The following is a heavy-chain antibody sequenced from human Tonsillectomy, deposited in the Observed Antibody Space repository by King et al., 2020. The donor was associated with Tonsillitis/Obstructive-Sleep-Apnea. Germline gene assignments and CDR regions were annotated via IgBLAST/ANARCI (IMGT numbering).Heavy chain of an antibody. V-gene: IGHV1-69*01. CDR2: ILPIFGTA. CDR3: ARGYCSSTSCYNFDY. Sequence: QLVQSGAEVKKPGSSVKVSCKASGGTFSSYAISWVRQAPGQGLEWVGGILPIFGTANYAQKFQGRVTITADESTSTAYMALRSLRSEDTAVYYCARGYCSSTSCYNFDYWGQGTLVTVSS. J-gene: IGHJ4*02. CDR1: GGTFSSYA. D-gene: IGHD2-2*01.